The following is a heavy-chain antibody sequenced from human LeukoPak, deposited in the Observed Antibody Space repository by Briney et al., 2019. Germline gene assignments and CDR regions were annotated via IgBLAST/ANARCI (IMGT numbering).Heavy chain of an antibody. V-gene: IGHV3-23*01. J-gene: IGHJ3*02. CDR3: ARVQFFGTYSGAFDI. Sequence: GGSLRLSCAASGFTFSSYAMSWVRQAPGKGLEWVSAISGSGGSTYYADSVKGRFTISRDNSKNTLYLQMNSLRAEDTAVYYCARVQFFGTYSGAFDIWGRGTMVTVSS. CDR2: ISGSGGST. CDR1: GFTFSSYA. D-gene: IGHD1-26*01.